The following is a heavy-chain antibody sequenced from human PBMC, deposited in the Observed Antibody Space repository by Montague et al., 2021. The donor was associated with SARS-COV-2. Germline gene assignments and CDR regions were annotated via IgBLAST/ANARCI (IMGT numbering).Heavy chain of an antibody. J-gene: IGHJ4*02. CDR2: IYYTGST. D-gene: IGHD1-26*01. V-gene: IGHV4-59*01. CDR3: ARVGLELRVGDYYFDY. Sequence: SETLSLTCTVSGGSISPYHWSWIRQPPGKGLEWIGNIYYTGSTNYNSSLKSRLTISVDTSENQFSLNVTSVTPADTAVYYCARVGLELRVGDYYFDYWGQGTLVTVSS. CDR1: GGSISPYH.